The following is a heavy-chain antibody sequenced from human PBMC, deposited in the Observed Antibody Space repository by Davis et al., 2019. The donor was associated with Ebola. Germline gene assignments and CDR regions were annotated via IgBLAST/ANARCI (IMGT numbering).Heavy chain of an antibody. CDR1: GDSISSGYY. J-gene: IGHJ4*02. D-gene: IGHD3-3*01. V-gene: IGHV4-38-2*02. Sequence: MPSETLSLTCTVSGDSISSGYYWGWIRQPPGKGLEWIGSIYHSGSTYYNPSLKSRVTISVDTSKNQFSLKLNSVTAADTAVYYCARDDFWGGYPYFDYWGQGTLVTVSS. CDR3: ARDDFWGGYPYFDY. CDR2: IYHSGST.